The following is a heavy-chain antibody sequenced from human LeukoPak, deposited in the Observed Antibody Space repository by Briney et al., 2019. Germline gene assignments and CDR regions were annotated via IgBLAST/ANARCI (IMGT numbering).Heavy chain of an antibody. CDR1: GYTFSGYY. D-gene: IGHD5-12*01. V-gene: IGHV1-2*02. Sequence: ASVSLSPTASGYTFSGYYMRWVRQAPGQGLEWMGWINPNSGGTNYAQKFQGRVTMTRDTSISTAYLELSRMTSDDTAVYYCAGSGGTSGSDLDYWGQGTLVTVSS. CDR2: INPNSGGT. CDR3: AGSGGTSGSDLDY. J-gene: IGHJ4*02.